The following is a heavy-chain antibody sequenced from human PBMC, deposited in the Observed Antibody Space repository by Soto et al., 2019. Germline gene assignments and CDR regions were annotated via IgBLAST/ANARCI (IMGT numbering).Heavy chain of an antibody. CDR1: GYTFTSYD. D-gene: IGHD1-1*01. CDR2: MNPNSGNT. Sequence: QVQLVQSGAEVKKPGASVKVSCKASGYTFTSYDINWVRQATGQGLEWMGWMNPNSGNTGYAQKSQGGVTVTRNTSTSTAYMELSSLRSEDTAVYYCARERIGTPSMDAWGQGTPVTVSS. V-gene: IGHV1-8*01. J-gene: IGHJ6*02. CDR3: ARERIGTPSMDA.